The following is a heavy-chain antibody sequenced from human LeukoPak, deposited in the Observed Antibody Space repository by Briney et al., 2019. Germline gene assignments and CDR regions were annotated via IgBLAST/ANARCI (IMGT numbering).Heavy chain of an antibody. Sequence: PGGSLRLSCAASGFTFSSYAMHWVRQAPGKGLEWVAVISYDGSNKYYADSVKGRFTISRDNSKNTLYLQMNSLRAEDTAVYYCARRRAGPFDYWGQGTLVTVSS. J-gene: IGHJ4*02. V-gene: IGHV3-30*04. D-gene: IGHD6-19*01. CDR2: ISYDGSNK. CDR3: ARRRAGPFDY. CDR1: GFTFSSYA.